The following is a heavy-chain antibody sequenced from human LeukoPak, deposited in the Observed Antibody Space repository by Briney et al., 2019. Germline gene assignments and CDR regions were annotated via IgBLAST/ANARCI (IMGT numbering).Heavy chain of an antibody. CDR1: GFTFSSFA. D-gene: IGHD3-10*01. V-gene: IGHV3-23*01. Sequence: PGGSLSLSCAASGFTFSSFAMTWVRQAPGKGVEWVSSISSSGGVTYYADFVKRRFAISRANSKSTLYLQMDSLRGDDTAVYYCGKWVGDVSPRNFYHGMDVWGQGATVTVSS. CDR3: GKWVGDVSPRNFYHGMDV. J-gene: IGHJ6*02. CDR2: ISSSGGVT.